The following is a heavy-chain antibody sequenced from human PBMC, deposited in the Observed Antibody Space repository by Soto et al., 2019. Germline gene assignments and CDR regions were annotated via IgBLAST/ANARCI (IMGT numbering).Heavy chain of an antibody. CDR2: IDPSDSYT. J-gene: IGHJ6*02. V-gene: IGHV5-10-1*01. CDR1: GYSFTSYW. D-gene: IGHD2-15*01. Sequence: PAESLTISCKVSGYSFTSYWITWVLQMPGKGLESMARIDPSDSYTNYSPSFQGHVTISADKSISTAYLQWSSLKASDTAMYYCERLQGAHGYCSGGSCRAYYGMDVWGQGTPVTVSS. CDR3: ERLQGAHGYCSGGSCRAYYGMDV.